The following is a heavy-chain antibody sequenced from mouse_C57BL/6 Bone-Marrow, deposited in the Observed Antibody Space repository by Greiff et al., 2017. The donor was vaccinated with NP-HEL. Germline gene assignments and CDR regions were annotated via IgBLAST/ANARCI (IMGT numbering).Heavy chain of an antibody. CDR3: AIYYDYDGDYFDY. V-gene: IGHV5-16*01. CDR1: GLTFSDYY. Sequence: EVKLMESEGGLVQPGSSMKLSCTASGLTFSDYYMAWVRPVPEKGLEWVANINYDGSSTYYLDSLKSRFIISRDNAKNSLYLQMSSLKSEDTATYYCAIYYDYDGDYFDYWGQGTTLTVSS. CDR2: INYDGSST. D-gene: IGHD2-4*01. J-gene: IGHJ2*01.